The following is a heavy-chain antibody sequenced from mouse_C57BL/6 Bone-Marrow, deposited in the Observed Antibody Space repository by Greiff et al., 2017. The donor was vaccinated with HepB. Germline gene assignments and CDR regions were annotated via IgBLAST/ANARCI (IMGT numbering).Heavy chain of an antibody. J-gene: IGHJ3*01. CDR2: IHPSDIDT. D-gene: IGHD2-13*01. Sequence: QVQLQQPGAELVKPGASVKVSCKASGYTFTSYWMHWVKQRPGQGLEWIGRIHPSDIDTNYNQKFKGKATVTVDKSSSTAYMQLDSLKTEDSAVYYFAIYRDYAYWGQGTLVTVSA. V-gene: IGHV1-74*01. CDR3: AIYRDYAY. CDR1: GYTFTSYW.